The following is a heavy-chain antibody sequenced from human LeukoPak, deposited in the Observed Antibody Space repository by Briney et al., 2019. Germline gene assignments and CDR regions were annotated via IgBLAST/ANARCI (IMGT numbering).Heavy chain of an antibody. J-gene: IGHJ6*02. Sequence: GGSLRLSCAASGAMSSRSWMNWVRQAPGKGLEWVANIKQDGSERCYVDSVRGRFTISRDNAKNSMYLQMNSLRDEDTAVYYCARDRFEGNHDIWRAPMPKYNYHYGMDVWGQGTTVIVSS. CDR1: GAMSSRSW. V-gene: IGHV3-7*01. CDR2: IKQDGSER. CDR3: ARDRFEGNHDIWRAPMPKYNYHYGMDV. D-gene: IGHD3-3*01.